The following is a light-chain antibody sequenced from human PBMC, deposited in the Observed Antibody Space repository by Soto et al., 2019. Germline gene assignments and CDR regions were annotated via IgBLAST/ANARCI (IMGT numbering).Light chain of an antibody. J-gene: IGKJ3*01. CDR2: GAS. CDR3: QQYNNWPIT. V-gene: IGKV3-15*01. Sequence: IVMTQSPSTFPVSPAGRATLFRRVRRTCLSNLAWYQQQRGHAPRLLIYGASTRATGIRASFSGSGSGTEFTLTISSLQSEDFAVYLCQQYNNWPITLGPGTKVH. CDR1: RTCLSN.